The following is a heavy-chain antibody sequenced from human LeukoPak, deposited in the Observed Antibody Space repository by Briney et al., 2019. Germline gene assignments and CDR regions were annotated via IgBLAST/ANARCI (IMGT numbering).Heavy chain of an antibody. D-gene: IGHD6-19*01. Sequence: PSETLSLTCAVYGGSFSGYYWSWIRQPPGKGLEWIGEINHSGSTNYNPSLKSRVTISVDTSKNQFSLKLSSVTAADTAVYYCARGSGWYGYYYYYRMDVWGQGSTVTVSS. V-gene: IGHV4-34*01. J-gene: IGHJ6*02. CDR3: ARGSGWYGYYYYYRMDV. CDR1: GGSFSGYY. CDR2: INHSGST.